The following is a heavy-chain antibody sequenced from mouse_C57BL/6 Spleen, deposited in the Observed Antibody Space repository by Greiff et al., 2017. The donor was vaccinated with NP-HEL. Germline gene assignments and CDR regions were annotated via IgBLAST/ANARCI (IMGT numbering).Heavy chain of an antibody. CDR3: ANVYYGSSYWYFDV. D-gene: IGHD1-1*01. Sequence: VQLQQPGAELVKPGASVKMSCKASGYTFTSYWITWVKQRPGQGLEWIGDIYPGSGSTNYNEKFKSKATLTVDTSSSTAYMQLSSLTSEDSAVYYCANVYYGSSYWYFDVWGTGTTVTVSS. CDR1: GYTFTSYW. V-gene: IGHV1-55*01. CDR2: IYPGSGST. J-gene: IGHJ1*03.